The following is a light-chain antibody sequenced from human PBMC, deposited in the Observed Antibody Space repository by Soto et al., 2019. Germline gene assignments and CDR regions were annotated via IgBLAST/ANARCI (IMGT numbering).Light chain of an antibody. CDR2: DDR. Sequence: SYELTQPPSVSVAPGQTARINCGGTNIGRKSVHWSQQKPGQAPVVVVYDDRDRPSGIPERFSGSTSGNTAALTISRVEAGDEADYYCQLWDSNSDHVVFGGGTKLTVL. CDR1: NIGRKS. J-gene: IGLJ2*01. CDR3: QLWDSNSDHVV. V-gene: IGLV3-21*02.